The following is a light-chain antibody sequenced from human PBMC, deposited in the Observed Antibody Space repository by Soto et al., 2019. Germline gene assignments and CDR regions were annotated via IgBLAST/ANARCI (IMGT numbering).Light chain of an antibody. V-gene: IGKV1-5*03. CDR3: QQYDSYSLT. J-gene: IGKJ4*01. Sequence: DIQMTQSPSTLSASLGDRVTITCRASQSISSWLAWYQQKPGKAPKLLIYKASSLESGVTSRFSGSGSETEFTLTITSLQPDDFATYYCQQYDSYSLTFGGGTRVEIK. CDR2: KAS. CDR1: QSISSW.